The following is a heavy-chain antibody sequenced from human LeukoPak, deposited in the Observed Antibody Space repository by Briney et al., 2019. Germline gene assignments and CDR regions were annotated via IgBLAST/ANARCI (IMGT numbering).Heavy chain of an antibody. V-gene: IGHV1-8*01. CDR3: ARGSSGDYSVSGSAWFDP. CDR1: GYTFTNYD. J-gene: IGHJ5*02. Sequence: RASVKVSCKASGYTFTNYDINWVRLATGQGLEWMGWMNPNSGNTGYAQKFQGRVTMTRNTSVSTAYMDLSSLRPEDTAVYYCARGSSGDYSVSGSAWFDPWGQGTLVTVSS. D-gene: IGHD3-10*01. CDR2: MNPNSGNT.